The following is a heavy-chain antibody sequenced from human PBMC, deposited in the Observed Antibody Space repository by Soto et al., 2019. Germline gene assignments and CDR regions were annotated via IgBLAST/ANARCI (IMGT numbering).Heavy chain of an antibody. V-gene: IGHV1-58*01. J-gene: IGHJ4*02. CDR1: GFTFTSSA. Sequence: QMQLVQSGPEVKKPGTSVKVSCKASGFTFTSSAVQWVRQARGQRLEWIGWIVVGSGNTNYAQKFQERVTITRDMSTRTAHLELSSLRSEDTAVYYCAADLPFYSRGYYLDYWGQGTLVTVSS. CDR3: AADLPFYSRGYYLDY. D-gene: IGHD3-22*01. CDR2: IVVGSGNT.